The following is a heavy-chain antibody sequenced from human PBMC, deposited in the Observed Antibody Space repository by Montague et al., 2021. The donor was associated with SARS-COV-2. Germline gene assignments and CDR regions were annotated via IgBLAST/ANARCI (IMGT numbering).Heavy chain of an antibody. V-gene: IGHV4-61*08. CDR2: IYYSGST. J-gene: IGHJ4*02. D-gene: IGHD6-13*01. CDR3: ARVSSAADATRCDY. Sequence: SETLSLTCTVSGGSVSSGGYYWSWIRQPPGKGLEWIGYIYYSGSTNYNPSLKSRVTISLYTSKNQFSLKLTSVTAADTAVYYCARVSSAADATRCDYWGQGTLVTVSS. CDR1: GGSVSSGGYY.